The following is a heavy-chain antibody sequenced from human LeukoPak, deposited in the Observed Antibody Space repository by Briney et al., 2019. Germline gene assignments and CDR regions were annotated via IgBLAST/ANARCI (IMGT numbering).Heavy chain of an antibody. Sequence: GGSLRLSCAASGFTFSSYAMSWVRQAPGKGLEWVSAISGSGGSTYYADSVKGRFTISRDNSKNTLYLQMNSLRAEDTAVYYCAKDLPSRDYYDSSDYYIRWGQGTLVIVSS. CDR3: AKDLPSRDYYDSSDYYIR. J-gene: IGHJ4*02. V-gene: IGHV3-23*01. D-gene: IGHD3-22*01. CDR2: ISGSGGST. CDR1: GFTFSSYA.